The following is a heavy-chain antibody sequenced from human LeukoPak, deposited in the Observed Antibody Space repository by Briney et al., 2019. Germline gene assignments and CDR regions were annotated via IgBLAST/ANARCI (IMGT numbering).Heavy chain of an antibody. V-gene: IGHV4-59*13. CDR1: GVSITTYY. CDR3: AIEANYYGSGRYFEGTFDY. D-gene: IGHD3-10*01. CDR2: IFHSGST. Sequence: PSETLSLTCTVSGVSITTYYGSWIRHPPGKGLEWVGYIFHSGSTKYNPSLKSRVTISVDTSKNEFSLKLTSVTAADTAVYYCAIEANYYGSGRYFEGTFDYWGQGSLVTVSS. J-gene: IGHJ4*02.